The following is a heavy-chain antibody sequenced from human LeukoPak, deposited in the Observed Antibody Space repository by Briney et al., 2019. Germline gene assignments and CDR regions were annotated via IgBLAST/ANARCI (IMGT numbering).Heavy chain of an antibody. CDR3: ARGGRGSAAVVAPRSFDI. J-gene: IGHJ3*02. Sequence: GGSLRLSCAASGFTFSSYWMSWVRQAPGKGLEWVSVAYTGGNSYYANSVKGRFIISRDISKNTLYLQMNSLRAEDSALYYCARGGRGSAAVVAPRSFDIWGQGTMVTVSS. CDR1: GFTFSSYW. V-gene: IGHV3-53*01. D-gene: IGHD3-22*01. CDR2: AYTGGNS.